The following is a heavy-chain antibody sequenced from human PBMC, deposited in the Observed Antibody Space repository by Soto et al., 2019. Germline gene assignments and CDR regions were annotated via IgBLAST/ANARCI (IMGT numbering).Heavy chain of an antibody. D-gene: IGHD3-10*01. CDR3: VGGQYYFDY. J-gene: IGHJ4*02. CDR2: ISYDGSNK. V-gene: IGHV3-30*03. CDR1: GFPFTTYG. Sequence: QVQLVESGGGVVQPGRYLRLSCGASGFPFTTYGMHWVREGPGKGLEWVAVISYDGSNKYYADSVQGRFTISRDNSMNALYLQMNSLRPEDTALYYCVGGQYYFDYRGQGTLVTVSA.